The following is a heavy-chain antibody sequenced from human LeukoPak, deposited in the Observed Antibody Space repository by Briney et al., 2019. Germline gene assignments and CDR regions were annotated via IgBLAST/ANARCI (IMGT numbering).Heavy chain of an antibody. J-gene: IGHJ6*03. Sequence: PSETLSLTCTVSGGSISSYYWSWIRQPPGKGLEWIGYIYYSGSTNYNPSLKSRVTISVDTSKNQFSLKQSSVTAAATAVYYCARWRADIAAARTPLIPSYYYYYMDVWGKGTTVTVSS. V-gene: IGHV4-59*08. CDR1: GGSISSYY. D-gene: IGHD6-13*01. CDR3: ARWRADIAAARTPLIPSYYYYYMDV. CDR2: IYYSGST.